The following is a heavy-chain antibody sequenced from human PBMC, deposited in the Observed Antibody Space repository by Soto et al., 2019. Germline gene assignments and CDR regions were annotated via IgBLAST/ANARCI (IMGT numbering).Heavy chain of an antibody. J-gene: IGHJ5*02. V-gene: IGHV3-48*01. Sequence: EVPLVESGGGLVQPGGSLRLSCAASGFTFSSYSMNWVRQAPGKGLEWVSYISSSSSTIYYADSVKGRFTISRDNAKNSLYLQMNSMRAEDTAVYYCAGEADYLNWFDPWGQGTLVTVSS. CDR3: AGEADYLNWFDP. D-gene: IGHD4-17*01. CDR2: ISSSSSTI. CDR1: GFTFSSYS.